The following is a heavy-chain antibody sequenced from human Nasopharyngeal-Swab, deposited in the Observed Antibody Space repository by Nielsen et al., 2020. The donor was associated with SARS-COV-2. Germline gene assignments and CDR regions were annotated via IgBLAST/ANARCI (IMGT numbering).Heavy chain of an antibody. Sequence: SETLSLTCTVSGGSISSYYWSWIRQPPGKGLEWIGYIYYSGSTNYNPSLKSRVTISVDTSKNQFSLKLSPVTAADTAVYYCARGYYVSSGWVDYYYYYMDVWGKGTTVTVSS. V-gene: IGHV4-59*01. CDR3: ARGYYVSSGWVDYYYYYMDV. CDR1: GGSISSYY. CDR2: IYYSGST. J-gene: IGHJ6*03. D-gene: IGHD3-22*01.